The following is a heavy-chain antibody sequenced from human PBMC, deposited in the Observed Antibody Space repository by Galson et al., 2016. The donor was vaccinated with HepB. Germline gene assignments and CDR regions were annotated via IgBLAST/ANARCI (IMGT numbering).Heavy chain of an antibody. V-gene: IGHV3-74*01. CDR2: INTDGSST. D-gene: IGHD6-13*01. CDR3: TRVHREGIAAAGLQI. J-gene: IGHJ4*02. Sequence: SLRLSCAASGFPFSKYWMHWVRQAPGKGLVWVSRINTDGSSTTYADSVKGRFTISGDNAKNTLYLQMNSLRAEDTALYYCTRVHREGIAAAGLQIWGQGTLATVSS. CDR1: GFPFSKYW.